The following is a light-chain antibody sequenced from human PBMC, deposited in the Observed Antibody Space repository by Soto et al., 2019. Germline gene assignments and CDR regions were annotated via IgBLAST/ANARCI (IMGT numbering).Light chain of an antibody. J-gene: IGKJ1*01. CDR3: QQYHIIPWT. CDR1: QSVIFNANNKNY. V-gene: IGKV4-1*01. CDR2: WAS. Sequence: DIVLTQSPDSLAVSLGERATINCKSSQSVIFNANNKNYLAWYQQKPGQPPRLLIYWASTRESGVPDRFSGSGSGTDFTLTISSLQAEDVAIYFCQQYHIIPWTFGQGTKVEIK.